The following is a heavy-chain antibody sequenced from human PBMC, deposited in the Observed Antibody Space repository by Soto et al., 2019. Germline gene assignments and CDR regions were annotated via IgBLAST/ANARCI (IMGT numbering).Heavy chain of an antibody. J-gene: IGHJ6*02. V-gene: IGHV1-18*04. D-gene: IGHD3-10*01. CDR1: GYTFPSYG. CDR2: ISAYNGNT. CDR3: ARSRTKRKLLLFDYYGMDV. Sequence: ASVKVSCKASGYTFPSYGISWVRQAPGQGLEWMGWISAYNGNTNYAQKLQGRVTMTTDTSTSTAYMELRSLRSDDTAVYYCARSRTKRKLLLFDYYGMDVWGQGTTVTVSS.